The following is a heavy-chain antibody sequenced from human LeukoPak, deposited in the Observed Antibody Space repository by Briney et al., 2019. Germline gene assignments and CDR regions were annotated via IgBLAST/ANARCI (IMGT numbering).Heavy chain of an antibody. CDR1: GFTFSGSA. CDR3: AKDLYYYDSSGYYSGGTFDY. CDR2: IRSKANSYAT. J-gene: IGHJ4*02. V-gene: IGHV3-73*01. Sequence: GGSLRLSCAASGFTFSGSAMHWVRQASGKGLEWVGRIRSKANSYATAYAASVKGRFTISRDDSKNTAYLQMNSLRAEDTAVYYCAKDLYYYDSSGYYSGGTFDYWGQGTLVTVSS. D-gene: IGHD3-22*01.